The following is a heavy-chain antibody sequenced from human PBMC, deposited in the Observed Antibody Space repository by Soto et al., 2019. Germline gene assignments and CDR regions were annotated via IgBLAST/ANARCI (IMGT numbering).Heavy chain of an antibody. D-gene: IGHD3-22*01. Sequence: QVQLQESGPGLVKPSETLSLTCTVSDGSISNYYWSWIRQPPGKGLEWIGYIYYSGSTNYNPSLKSRVTISVDTTKNQFSLKLSSVTAADTAVYYCARGRDSSAWGRFDPWGQGTLVTVSS. V-gene: IGHV4-59*01. CDR2: IYYSGST. CDR1: DGSISNYY. CDR3: ARGRDSSAWGRFDP. J-gene: IGHJ5*02.